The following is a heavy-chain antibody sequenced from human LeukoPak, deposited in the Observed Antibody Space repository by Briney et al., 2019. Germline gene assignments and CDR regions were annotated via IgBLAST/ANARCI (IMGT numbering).Heavy chain of an antibody. CDR3: ARGRGVISYFDY. CDR2: IGTAGDT. D-gene: IGHD3-10*01. V-gene: IGHV3-13*03. J-gene: IGHJ4*02. Sequence: PGGSLRLSCAACGFTFSSYDMHWVRQATGKGLEWVSAIGTAGDTYYPGSVKGQFTISRDNSKNTLYLQMNSLRAEDTAVYYCARGRGVISYFDYWGQGTLVTVSS. CDR1: GFTFSSYD.